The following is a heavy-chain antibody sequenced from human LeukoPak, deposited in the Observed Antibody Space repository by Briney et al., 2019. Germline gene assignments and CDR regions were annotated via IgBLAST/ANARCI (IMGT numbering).Heavy chain of an antibody. CDR2: IKREGSEK. D-gene: IGHD6-19*01. J-gene: IGHJ4*02. Sequence: GGSLRLSCAASGFTFSSYAMSWVRQAPGKGLEWVANIKREGSEKYYVDSVKGRFTISRDNSKNSLYLQMDGLRAEDTAVYYCARISTSVAGADYWGQGTLVTVSS. CDR3: ARISTSVAGADY. V-gene: IGHV3-7*01. CDR1: GFTFSSYA.